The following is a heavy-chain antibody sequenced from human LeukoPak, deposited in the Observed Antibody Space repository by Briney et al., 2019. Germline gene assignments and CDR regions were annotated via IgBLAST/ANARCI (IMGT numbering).Heavy chain of an antibody. D-gene: IGHD3-10*01. J-gene: IGHJ6*03. Sequence: SETLSLTCTVSGYSISSGNYWGWIRQSPGKGLEWIGTIYHSGSTYYNPSLKSRVTISVDTSKNQISLKLSSVTAADTAVYYCARHSYYGSGSSSGYYYYYYMDVWGKGTTVTVSS. CDR2: IYHSGST. V-gene: IGHV4-38-2*02. CDR3: ARHSYYGSGSSSGYYYYYYMDV. CDR1: GYSISSGNY.